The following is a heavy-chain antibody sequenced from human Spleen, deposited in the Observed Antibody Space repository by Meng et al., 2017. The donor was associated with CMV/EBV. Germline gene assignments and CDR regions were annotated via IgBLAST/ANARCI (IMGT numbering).Heavy chain of an antibody. Sequence: GESLKISCAASGFTFSDYYMSWIRQAPGKGLEWVSYISSSGSTIYYADSVKGRFTISRDNAKNSLYLQMNSLRAEDTAVYYCAREQCSGGSCPAWAFDIWGQGTMVTVSS. D-gene: IGHD2-15*01. V-gene: IGHV3-11*04. CDR1: GFTFSDYY. CDR2: ISSSGSTI. CDR3: AREQCSGGSCPAWAFDI. J-gene: IGHJ3*02.